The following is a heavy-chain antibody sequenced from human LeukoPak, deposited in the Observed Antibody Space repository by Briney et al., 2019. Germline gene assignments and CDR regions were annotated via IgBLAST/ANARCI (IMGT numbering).Heavy chain of an antibody. D-gene: IGHD3-22*01. V-gene: IGHV3-20*04. CDR1: GFTFNDYG. CDR2: INWNGGRT. Sequence: GGSLRLSCAASGFTFNDYGMSWVRQAPGKGLEWVSGINWNGGRTGYADSMKGRFIISRDNAKNSLYLQVNSLRAEDTALYYCARNFGGGDSSGPYYWGQGTLVTVSS. CDR3: ARNFGGGDSSGPYY. J-gene: IGHJ4*02.